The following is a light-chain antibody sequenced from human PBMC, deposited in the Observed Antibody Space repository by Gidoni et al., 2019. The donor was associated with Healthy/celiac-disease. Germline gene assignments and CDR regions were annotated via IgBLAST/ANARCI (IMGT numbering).Light chain of an antibody. J-gene: IGKJ1*01. V-gene: IGKV1D-13*01. CDR1: QAISSA. Sequence: AIQFTQSPSSLSASVGDRFTITCRASQAISSALAWYQQKPGKAPKLLIYDASSWESGVPARFSGSGSGTDFTLTISRLQPEDFATYYCQQCNNYPITFXQXTRVXIK. CDR3: QQCNNYPIT. CDR2: DAS.